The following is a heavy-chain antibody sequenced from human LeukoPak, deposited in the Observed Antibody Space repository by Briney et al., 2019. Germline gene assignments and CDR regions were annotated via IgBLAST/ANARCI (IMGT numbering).Heavy chain of an antibody. CDR3: ARENWYFDP. J-gene: IGHJ2*01. V-gene: IGHV3-23*01. CDR1: GFTFRSYA. CDR2: ISGSGDST. Sequence: PGGSLRLSCAASGFTFRSYAMTWVRQAPGKGLEWVSVISGSGDSTYFADSVKGRFTISRDNSKNTLYLQMDSLRAEDTAVYYCARENWYFDPWGRGTLVTVSS.